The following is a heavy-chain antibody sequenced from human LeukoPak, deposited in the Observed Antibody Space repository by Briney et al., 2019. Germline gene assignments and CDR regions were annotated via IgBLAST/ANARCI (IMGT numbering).Heavy chain of an antibody. J-gene: IGHJ4*02. CDR1: GFTFDDYA. D-gene: IGHD6-19*01. CDR3: AKDKNSFTQWLED. Sequence: QPGGSLRLSCAASGFTFDDYAMHWVRQAPGKGLEWVSGISWNSGSIGYADSVKGRFTISRDNAKNSLYLQMNSLRAEDTALYYCAKDKNSFTQWLEDWGQGTLVTVSS. CDR2: ISWNSGSI. V-gene: IGHV3-9*01.